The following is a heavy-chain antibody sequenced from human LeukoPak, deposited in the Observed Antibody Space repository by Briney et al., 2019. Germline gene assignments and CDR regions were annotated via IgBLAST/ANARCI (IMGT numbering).Heavy chain of an antibody. CDR2: INHSGST. D-gene: IGHD1-20*01. J-gene: IGHJ4*02. CDR1: GGSFSGYY. V-gene: IGHV4-34*01. Sequence: SETLSLTCAVYGGSFSGYYWSWIRQPPGKGLEWIGEINHSGSTNYNPSLKSRVTISVDTSKNQFSLKLRSVTAADTAVYYCVTNWNDSYALYWGQGTLVTVSS. CDR3: VTNWNDSYALY.